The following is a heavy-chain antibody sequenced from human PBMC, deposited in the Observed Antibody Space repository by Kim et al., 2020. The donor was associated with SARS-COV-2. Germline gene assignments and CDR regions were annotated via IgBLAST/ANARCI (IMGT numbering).Heavy chain of an antibody. J-gene: IGHJ6*02. D-gene: IGHD2-2*01. CDR3: AKLVLGDCSSTSCLDV. Sequence: SVKSRFTISRDNAKNALYLRMNSLRAEDTALYYCAKLVLGDCSSTSCLDVWGQGTTVTVSS. V-gene: IGHV3-9*01.